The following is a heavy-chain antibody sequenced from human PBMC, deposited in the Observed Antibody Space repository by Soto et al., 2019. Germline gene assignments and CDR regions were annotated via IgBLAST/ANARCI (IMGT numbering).Heavy chain of an antibody. V-gene: IGHV4-34*01. D-gene: IGHD3-22*01. J-gene: IGHJ4*02. CDR1: GGSFSCYF. CDR3: ARETYHYDSDAYKKTLVFDS. Sequence: PSETLSLTCDVYGGSFSCYFWVWIRQSPEKGLEWIGEISHTGATNYNASFKSRVIISLDSSKNQFSLRLNSVTAADTAVYFCARETYHYDSDAYKKTLVFDSWGPGTLVTVSS. CDR2: ISHTGAT.